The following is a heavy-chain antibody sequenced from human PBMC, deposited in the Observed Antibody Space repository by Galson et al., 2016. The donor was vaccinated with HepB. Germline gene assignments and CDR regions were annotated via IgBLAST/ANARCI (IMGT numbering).Heavy chain of an antibody. CDR2: INHGGNI. D-gene: IGHD1-26*01. V-gene: IGHV4-34*01. Sequence: SETLSLTCAVFDGSLSGYFWSWIRQPPGKGLEWIGEINHGGNINYNPSLKSRVTISVATSRNQFSLRLTSVTAADTAVYYCARGRGGTFRDWGQGTLVAVSS. J-gene: IGHJ4*02. CDR3: ARGRGGTFRD. CDR1: DGSLSGYF.